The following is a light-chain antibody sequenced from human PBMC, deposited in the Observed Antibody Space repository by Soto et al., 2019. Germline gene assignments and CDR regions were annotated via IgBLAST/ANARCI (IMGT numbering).Light chain of an antibody. J-gene: IGLJ2*01. CDR2: EVS. CDR3: SSYAGSSVV. CDR1: SSDVGGYNY. V-gene: IGLV2-8*01. Sequence: QSVLTQPPSASGSPGQSVTISCTGTSSDVGGYNYVSWYQQHPGKAPKLMINEVSKRPSGVPDRFSGSKSGNTASLTVSGLQAEDEADYYCSSYAGSSVVFGGGTKLTVL.